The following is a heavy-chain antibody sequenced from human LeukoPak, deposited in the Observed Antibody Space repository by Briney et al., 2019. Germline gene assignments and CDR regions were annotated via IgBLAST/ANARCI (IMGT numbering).Heavy chain of an antibody. D-gene: IGHD1-26*01. CDR2: IYYSGST. CDR3: ARLVSGSYQTPDDYFDY. J-gene: IGHJ4*02. CDR1: GGSISSSSYY. Sequence: SETLSLTCTVSGGSISSSSYYWGWIRQPPGKGLEWIGSIYYSGSTYYNPSLKSRVTISVDTSKNQFSLKLSSVTAADTAVYYCARLVSGSYQTPDDYFDYWGQGTLVTVSS. V-gene: IGHV4-39*01.